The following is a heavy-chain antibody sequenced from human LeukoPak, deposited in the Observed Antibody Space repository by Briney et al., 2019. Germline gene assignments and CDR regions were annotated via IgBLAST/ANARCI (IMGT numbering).Heavy chain of an antibody. Sequence: GGSLRLSCAASGFTFSSYGTHWVRQAPGKGLEWVAFIRYDGSNKYYADSVKGRFTISRDNSKNTLYLQMNSLRAEDTAVYYCAKDMGVYGSGSYRGPFDYWGQGTLVTVSS. CDR3: AKDMGVYGSGSYRGPFDY. D-gene: IGHD3-10*01. J-gene: IGHJ4*02. V-gene: IGHV3-30*02. CDR2: IRYDGSNK. CDR1: GFTFSSYG.